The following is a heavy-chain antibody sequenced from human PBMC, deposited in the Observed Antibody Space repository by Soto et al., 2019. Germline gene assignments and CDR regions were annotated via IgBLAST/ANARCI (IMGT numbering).Heavy chain of an antibody. Sequence: ASVKVSCKASGYTFTSYGISWVRQAPGQGLEWMGWISAYNGNTNYAQKLQGRVTMTTDTSTSTVYMELSSLRSEDTAVYYCAREDPYSSGSWYFDLWGRGTLVTVSS. V-gene: IGHV1-18*01. CDR3: AREDPYSSGSWYFDL. D-gene: IGHD6-19*01. J-gene: IGHJ2*01. CDR1: GYTFTSYG. CDR2: ISAYNGNT.